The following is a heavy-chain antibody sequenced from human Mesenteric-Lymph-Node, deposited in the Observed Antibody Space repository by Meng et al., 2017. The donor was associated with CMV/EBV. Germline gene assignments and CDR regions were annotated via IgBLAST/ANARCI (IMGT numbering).Heavy chain of an antibody. CDR2: MNPNSGNT. CDR1: GYTFTSYD. J-gene: IGHJ4*02. CDR3: ARVGKGSSWSGGVDY. D-gene: IGHD6-13*01. V-gene: IGHV1-8*01. Sequence: SGYTFTSYDINWARQATGQGLEWMGWMNPNSGNTGYAQKFQGRVTMTRSTSISTAYMELSSLRSEDTAVYYCARVGKGSSWSGGVDYWGQGTLVTVSS.